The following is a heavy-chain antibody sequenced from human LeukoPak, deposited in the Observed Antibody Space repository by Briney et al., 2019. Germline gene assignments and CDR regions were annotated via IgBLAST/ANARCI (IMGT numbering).Heavy chain of an antibody. J-gene: IGHJ5*02. CDR3: ARRPGGWAAAGTGFDP. Sequence: PSETLSLTCAVYGGSFSGYYWSWIRQPPGKGLEWIGEINHSGSTNYNPSLKSRVTISVDTSKNQFSLKLSSVTAADTAVYYCARRPGGWAAAGTGFDPWGQGTLVTVSS. D-gene: IGHD6-13*01. CDR2: INHSGST. CDR1: GGSFSGYY. V-gene: IGHV4-34*01.